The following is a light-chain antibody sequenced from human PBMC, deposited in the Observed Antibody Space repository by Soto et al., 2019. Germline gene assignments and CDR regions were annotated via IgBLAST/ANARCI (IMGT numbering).Light chain of an antibody. CDR3: QAWGTGGV. CDR1: SGHSSYA. CDR2: LNNDGSH. Sequence: QLVLTQSPSASASLGASVKLTCTLSSGHSSYAIAWHQKQPGKGPRYLMDLNNDGSHTKGDGIPDRFSGSSSGADRYLIISSLQSDDEADYYCQAWGTGGVFGGGTKLTVL. J-gene: IGLJ3*02. V-gene: IGLV4-69*01.